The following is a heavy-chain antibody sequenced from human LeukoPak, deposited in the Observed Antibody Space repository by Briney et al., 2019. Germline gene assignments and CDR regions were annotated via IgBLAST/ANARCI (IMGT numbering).Heavy chain of an antibody. CDR2: ISSSSSTI. CDR1: GFTFSSYS. J-gene: IGHJ4*02. V-gene: IGHV3-48*01. CDR3: ARDAPGYSSSWYEEPFDY. Sequence: GGSLRLSCAASGFTFSSYSMTWVRQAPGKGLEWVSYISSSSSTIYYADSVKGRFTISRDNAKNSLYLQMNSLRAEDTAVYYCARDAPGYSSSWYEEPFDYWGQGTLVTVSS. D-gene: IGHD6-13*01.